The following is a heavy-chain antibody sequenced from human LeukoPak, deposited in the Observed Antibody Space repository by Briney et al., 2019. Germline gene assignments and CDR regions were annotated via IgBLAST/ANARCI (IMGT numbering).Heavy chain of an antibody. CDR2: ISSSSSYI. J-gene: IGHJ5*02. Sequence: KPGGSLRLSCAASGFTFSSYSMNWVRQAPGKGLEWVSSISSSSSYIYYADSVKGRLTISRDNAKNSLYLQMNSLRAEDTAVYYCQPRTFSEFDPWGQGTLVTVSS. D-gene: IGHD1-14*01. CDR3: QPRTFSEFDP. V-gene: IGHV3-21*01. CDR1: GFTFSSYS.